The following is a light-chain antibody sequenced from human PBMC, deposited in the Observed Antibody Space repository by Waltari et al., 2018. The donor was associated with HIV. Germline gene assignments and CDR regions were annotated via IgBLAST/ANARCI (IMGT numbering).Light chain of an antibody. J-gene: IGLJ3*02. CDR2: RKD. V-gene: IGLV1-47*01. Sequence: QPKMTQAPSASKTPGQRITMACSGSKSNIGNNFIYWYQQIPGAAPRIVMARKDRRPAGVPDRFSGTKSGTSAFLAITDLRLDDEATYVCASWDDNLRHWVFGGGTKLTVL. CDR3: ASWDDNLRHWV. CDR1: KSNIGNNF.